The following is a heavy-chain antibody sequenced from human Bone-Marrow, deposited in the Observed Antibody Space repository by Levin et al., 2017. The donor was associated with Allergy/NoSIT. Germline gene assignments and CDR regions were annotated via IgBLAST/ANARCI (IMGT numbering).Heavy chain of an antibody. Sequence: QAGGSLRLSCAASGFPSFSAFAMSWVRQAPGKGLEWVSAVTGGGGTYYADSVKGRFTISRDNSKNTLYLQLNSLRVEDAAVYYCAKMKGQRSYDYTMDVWGQGTTVTVSS. CDR2: VTGGGGT. CDR3: AKMKGQRSYDYTMDV. D-gene: IGHD2-2*01. V-gene: IGHV3-23*01. J-gene: IGHJ6*02. CDR1: GFPSFSAFA.